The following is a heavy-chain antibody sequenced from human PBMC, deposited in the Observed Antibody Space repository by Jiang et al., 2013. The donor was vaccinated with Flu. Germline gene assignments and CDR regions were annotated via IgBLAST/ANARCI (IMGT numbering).Heavy chain of an antibody. V-gene: IGHV5-51*01. Sequence: AEVKKPGESLKISCKGSGLQFFQFIGSRGCARCPGKGLEWMGLIYPTDSETRYSPSFQGQVTISADKSSTTTYLQWISLKASDTAIYYCVRQEVGVGFDFWGQGALVTVSS. CDR3: VRQEVGVGFDF. D-gene: IGHD1-26*01. CDR2: IYPTDSET. CDR1: GLQFFQFIG. J-gene: IGHJ4*02.